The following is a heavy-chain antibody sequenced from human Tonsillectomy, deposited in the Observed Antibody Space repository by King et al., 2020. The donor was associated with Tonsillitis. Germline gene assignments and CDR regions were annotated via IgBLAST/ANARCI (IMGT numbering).Heavy chain of an antibody. Sequence: QLQESGPGLVKPSETLSLTCTVSGGSISRSSYYWGWIRQPPGKGLEWIGNIYYSGGTYYNPALKSRLTISADTAQNQFSLKLGSVTAADTAVYYCARPIFSGRYQSNWYFDLWGRGTLVTVSS. CDR2: IYYSGGT. CDR3: ARPIFSGRYQSNWYFDL. V-gene: IGHV4-39*01. J-gene: IGHJ2*01. CDR1: GGSISRSSYY. D-gene: IGHD1-26*01.